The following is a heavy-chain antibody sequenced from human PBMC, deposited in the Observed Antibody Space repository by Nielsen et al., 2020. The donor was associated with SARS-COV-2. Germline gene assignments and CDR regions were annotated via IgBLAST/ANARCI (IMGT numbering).Heavy chain of an antibody. D-gene: IGHD2-15*01. CDR1: GGSIYSGGYY. CDR2: IFATGST. J-gene: IGHJ3*02. CDR3: ARAPDIVQVPTATPI. Sequence: SETLSLTCTVSGGSIYSGGYYWSWIRQPAGKGLEWIGRIFATGSTNYNPSLKSRVTISVDTSKNQFSLKVTSVTAADTAVYYCARAPDIVQVPTATPIWGQETLVTVSS. V-gene: IGHV4-61*02.